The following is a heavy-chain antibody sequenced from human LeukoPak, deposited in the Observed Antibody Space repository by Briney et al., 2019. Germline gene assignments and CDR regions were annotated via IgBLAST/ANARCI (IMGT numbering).Heavy chain of an antibody. CDR1: GGSISSNTYY. J-gene: IGHJ4*02. CDR3: ARRSVTDSSFDS. Sequence: PSETLSLTCTVSGGSISSNTYYWGWIRQPPGKGLEWIGSFYYTGSTYYNPSLKSRVTISVDTSKNQFSLRLTSMTAADTAVYYCARRSVTDSSFDSWGQGTLVTVSS. CDR2: FYYTGST. D-gene: IGHD2-21*02. V-gene: IGHV4-39*01.